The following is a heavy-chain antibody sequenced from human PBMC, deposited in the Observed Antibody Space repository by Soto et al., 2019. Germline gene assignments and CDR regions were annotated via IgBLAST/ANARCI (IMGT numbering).Heavy chain of an antibody. CDR3: AKVPRIGIAVAGVFDS. J-gene: IGHJ4*02. V-gene: IGHV3-23*01. D-gene: IGHD6-19*01. Sequence: EVQLLESGGGLVQPGGSLRLSCAASGFTFSTYAMSWVRQAPGKGLEWVSAVSGSGGSTYYADSVKGRFTISRDNSKNSLSLQMNSLRAEDTAVYYCAKVPRIGIAVAGVFDSWGQGTLVTVSS. CDR2: VSGSGGST. CDR1: GFTFSTYA.